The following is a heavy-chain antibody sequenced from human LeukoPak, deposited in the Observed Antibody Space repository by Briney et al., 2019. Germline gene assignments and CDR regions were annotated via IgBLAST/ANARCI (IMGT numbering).Heavy chain of an antibody. J-gene: IGHJ4*02. CDR1: GGSFSGYY. CDR2: INHSGST. CDR3: ARDLGDSLDY. V-gene: IGHV4-34*01. Sequence: SETPSLTCAVYGGSFSGYYWSWIRQPPGKGLEWIGEINHSGSTNYNPSLKSRVTISVDTSKNQFSLKLSSVTAADTAVYYCARDLGDSLDYWGQGTLVTVSS. D-gene: IGHD2-21*02.